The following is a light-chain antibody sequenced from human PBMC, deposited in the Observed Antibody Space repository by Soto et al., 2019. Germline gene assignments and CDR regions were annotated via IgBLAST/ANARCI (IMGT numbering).Light chain of an antibody. J-gene: IGLJ1*01. Sequence: QSALTQPPSASGSPGQSVTISCTGTSSDVGGYNFVSWYQHHPGKAPKLIIYEVTKRPSGVPDRFSGSKSGNTASLTVSGLQAEDEADYYCSSYAGSNNYVFGTGPKLTVL. V-gene: IGLV2-8*01. CDR3: SSYAGSNNYV. CDR2: EVT. CDR1: SSDVGGYNF.